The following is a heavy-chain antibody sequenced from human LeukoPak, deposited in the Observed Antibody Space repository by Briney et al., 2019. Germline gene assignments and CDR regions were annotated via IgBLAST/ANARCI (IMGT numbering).Heavy chain of an antibody. J-gene: IGHJ4*02. CDR2: ISGSGGST. CDR3: ARNAPFRNDGWPLFDS. V-gene: IGHV3-23*01. D-gene: IGHD1-1*01. Sequence: GGSLRLSCAASGFTFSSYAMSWVRQAPGKGLEWVSAISGSGGSTYYADSVKGRFTISRDNAKSSAYLQINSLRAGDTALYYCARNAPFRNDGWPLFDSWGQGTLVTVSS. CDR1: GFTFSSYA.